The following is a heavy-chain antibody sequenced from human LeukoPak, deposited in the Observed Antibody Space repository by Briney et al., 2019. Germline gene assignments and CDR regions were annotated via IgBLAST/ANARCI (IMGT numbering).Heavy chain of an antibody. Sequence: ASVKVSCTASGYSFTSYAMNWVRQAPGQGLERMGWINTNTGNPTYAQGFTGRCVFSLDTSVSTAYLQISSLKAEDTAVYSCARVAEYSSGWYDPFDYWGQGTLVTVSS. J-gene: IGHJ4*02. D-gene: IGHD6-19*01. CDR3: ARVAEYSSGWYDPFDY. V-gene: IGHV7-4-1*02. CDR1: GYSFTSYA. CDR2: INTNTGNP.